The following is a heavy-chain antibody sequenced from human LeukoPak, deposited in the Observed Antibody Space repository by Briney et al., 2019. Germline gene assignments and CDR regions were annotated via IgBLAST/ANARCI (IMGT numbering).Heavy chain of an antibody. J-gene: IGHJ4*02. Sequence: ASVKVSCKASGYTFTGYYMHWVRQAPGQGLEWMGRINPNSGGTNYAQKFQGRVTMTRDTSISTAYMELSRLRSDDTAVYYCARIVRYSNGWTSFDYWGQGTLVTVSS. D-gene: IGHD6-19*01. CDR1: GYTFTGYY. CDR3: ARIVRYSNGWTSFDY. V-gene: IGHV1-2*06. CDR2: INPNSGGT.